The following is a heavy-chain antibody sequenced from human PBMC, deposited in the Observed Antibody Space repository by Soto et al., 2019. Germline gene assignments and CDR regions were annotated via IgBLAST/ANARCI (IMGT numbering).Heavy chain of an antibody. V-gene: IGHV1-69*02. J-gene: IGHJ4*02. CDR3: AGPSRYSSGIDY. Sequence: SVKVSCKASGGTFSSYTISWVRHAPGQGLEWMGRIIPILGIANYAQKFQGRVTVTADKSTSTAYMELSSLRSEDTAVYYCAGPSRYSSGIDYWGQGTLVTVSS. CDR2: IIPILGIA. CDR1: GGTFSSYT. D-gene: IGHD6-19*01.